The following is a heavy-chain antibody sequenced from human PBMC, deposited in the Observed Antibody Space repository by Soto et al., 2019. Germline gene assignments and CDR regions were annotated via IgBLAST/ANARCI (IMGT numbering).Heavy chain of an antibody. CDR1: GFTFSSYS. Sequence: GGSLRLSCAASGFTFSSYSMNWVRQAPGKGLEWVSYISSSSSTIYYADSVKGRFTISRDNAKNSLYLQMNSLRAEDTAVYYCARDQAARRYYYYMDVWGKGTTVTVSS. J-gene: IGHJ6*03. V-gene: IGHV3-48*01. CDR3: ARDQAARRYYYYMDV. CDR2: ISSSSSTI. D-gene: IGHD6-6*01.